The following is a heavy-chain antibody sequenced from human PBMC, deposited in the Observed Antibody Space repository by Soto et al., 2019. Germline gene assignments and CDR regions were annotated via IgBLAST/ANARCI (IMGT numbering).Heavy chain of an antibody. D-gene: IGHD2-15*01. Sequence: EASVKVSCKASGYTFTSYGISWVRQAPGQGLEWMGWISAYNGNTNYAQKLQGRVTMTTDTSTSTAYMELRSLRSDDTAVYYCAREEVYCSGGSCRDHWGQGTLVTVSS. V-gene: IGHV1-18*01. CDR3: AREEVYCSGGSCRDH. CDR1: GYTFTSYG. CDR2: ISAYNGNT. J-gene: IGHJ4*02.